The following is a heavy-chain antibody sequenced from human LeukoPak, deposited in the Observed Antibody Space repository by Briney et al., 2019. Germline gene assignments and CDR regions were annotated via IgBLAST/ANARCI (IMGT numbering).Heavy chain of an antibody. D-gene: IGHD1-26*01. CDR1: GFTFSTYW. J-gene: IGHJ4*02. V-gene: IGHV3-74*01. CDR3: ARDPKSGSYPDY. CDR2: INSDGSGR. Sequence: GGSLRLSCEASGFTFSTYWMRWVRQAPGKGLVWVSRINSDGSGRGYADSVKGRFTISRDNAKKTLYLQMNSLRAEDTAVYYCARDPKSGSYPDYWGQGTLVTVSS.